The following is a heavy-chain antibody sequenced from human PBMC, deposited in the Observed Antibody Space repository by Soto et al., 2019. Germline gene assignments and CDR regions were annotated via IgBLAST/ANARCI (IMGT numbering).Heavy chain of an antibody. CDR2: IYHSGST. Sequence: PSETLSLACAVSGGSISSSNWWSWVRQPPGKGLEWIGEIYHSGSTNYNPSLKSRVTISVDKSKNQFSLKLSSVTAADTAVYYCARAYKAAAGAPSDYWGQGTLVTVS. CDR3: ARAYKAAAGAPSDY. D-gene: IGHD6-13*01. CDR1: GGSISSSNW. J-gene: IGHJ4*02. V-gene: IGHV4-4*02.